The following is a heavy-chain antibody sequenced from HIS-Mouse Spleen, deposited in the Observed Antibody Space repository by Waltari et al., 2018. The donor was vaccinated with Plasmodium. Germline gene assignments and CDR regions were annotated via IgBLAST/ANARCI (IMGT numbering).Heavy chain of an antibody. J-gene: IGHJ6*02. CDR3: ARAHTGYSSSWYYYGMDV. Sequence: QVQLVESGGGVVQPGRSLRLSCAASGFTFSSYAMHWVRQAPGKGLGWVAVISYDGSNKYNADAVKGRFTISRDNSKNTLYLQMNSLRAEDTAVYYCARAHTGYSSSWYYYGMDVWGQGTTVTVSS. D-gene: IGHD6-13*01. V-gene: IGHV3-30*04. CDR1: GFTFSSYA. CDR2: ISYDGSNK.